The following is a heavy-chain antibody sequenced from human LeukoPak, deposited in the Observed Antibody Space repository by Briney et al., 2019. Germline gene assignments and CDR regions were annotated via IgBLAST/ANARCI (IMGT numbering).Heavy chain of an antibody. CDR3: ASAGVWGSYRYTYFDY. CDR1: GYTFTGYY. CDR2: INPSGGST. V-gene: IGHV1-46*01. D-gene: IGHD3-16*02. Sequence: GASVNVSCKASGYTFTGYYMHWVRQAPGQGLEWMGIINPSGGSTSYAQKFQGRVTMTRDTSTSTVYMELSSLRSEDTAVYYCASAGVWGSYRYTYFDYWGQGTLVTVSS. J-gene: IGHJ4*02.